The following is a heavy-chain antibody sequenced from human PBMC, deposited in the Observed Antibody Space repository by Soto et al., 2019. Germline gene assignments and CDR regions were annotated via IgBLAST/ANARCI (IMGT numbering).Heavy chain of an antibody. V-gene: IGHV1-69*01. CDR2: IIPFFGTS. CDR3: ARVGHITNNGMAV. Sequence: QVQLVQSGAEVKKPGSSVKVSCEASGGTFSSYPINWVRQAPGQGLEWMGGIIPFFGTSNYAQKFQGRVTITADDSTSTAYMELRSLRSEDTAVYYYARVGHITNNGMAVWGKGTTVHVYS. J-gene: IGHJ6*04. CDR1: GGTFSSYP. D-gene: IGHD1-26*01.